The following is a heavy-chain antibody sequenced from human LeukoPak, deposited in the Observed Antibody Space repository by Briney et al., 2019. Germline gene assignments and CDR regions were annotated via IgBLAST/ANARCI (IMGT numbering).Heavy chain of an antibody. V-gene: IGHV3-33*01. CDR3: ARDGDSAVATRVFDY. CDR1: GFTFSSYG. D-gene: IGHD5-18*01. Sequence: GGSLRLSCAASGFTFSSYGIHWVRQAPGKGLEWVAVIWYDGSNKYYADSVKGRFTISRDNSKNTLYLQMNSLRVEDTAVYYCARDGDSAVATRVFDYWGQGTLVTVST. J-gene: IGHJ4*02. CDR2: IWYDGSNK.